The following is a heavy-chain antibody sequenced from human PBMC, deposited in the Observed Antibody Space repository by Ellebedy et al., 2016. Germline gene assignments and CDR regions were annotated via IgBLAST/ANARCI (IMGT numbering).Heavy chain of an antibody. D-gene: IGHD5-24*01. CDR3: ARGLRMAAISAVGY. CDR2: ISYDGSNK. V-gene: IGHV3-30*09. Sequence: GGSLRLSCAASGFTFNNYAIHWVRQAPGKGLEWVAVISYDGSNKYYADSVKGRFAISRDNSKNTLYLQMNSLRAEDTAVYYCARGLRMAAISAVGYWGQGTLVTVSS. J-gene: IGHJ4*02. CDR1: GFTFNNYA.